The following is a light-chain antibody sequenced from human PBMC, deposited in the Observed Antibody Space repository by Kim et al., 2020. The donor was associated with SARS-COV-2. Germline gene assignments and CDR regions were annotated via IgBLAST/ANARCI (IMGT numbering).Light chain of an antibody. CDR2: GAS. CDR3: QQYGSSPRLS. CDR1: QTIRSAS. V-gene: IGKV3-20*01. J-gene: IGKJ4*01. Sequence: DIVLTQSPGTLSVFAGDRVTLSCRASQTIRSASLAWYQHKAGQAPRLVIYGASSRATGIPDRFSGGGSGTDFTLTVTRLEPEDFAVYYCQQYGSSPRLSFGGGTKVDIK.